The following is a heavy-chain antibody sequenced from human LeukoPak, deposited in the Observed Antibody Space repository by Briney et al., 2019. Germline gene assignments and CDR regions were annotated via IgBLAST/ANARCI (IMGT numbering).Heavy chain of an antibody. Sequence: SQTLSLTCAISGDSVSRTNIAWNWIRQSPSRGLEWLGRTYYRSKWYNDYAVSVQSRIIINPDTSKNQFSLQLNSVTPEDTAVYYCARGSSSNSWYFDYWGQGTLVTVSS. V-gene: IGHV6-1*01. D-gene: IGHD6-13*01. CDR3: ARGSSSNSWYFDY. CDR1: GDSVSRTNIA. J-gene: IGHJ4*02. CDR2: TYYRSKWYN.